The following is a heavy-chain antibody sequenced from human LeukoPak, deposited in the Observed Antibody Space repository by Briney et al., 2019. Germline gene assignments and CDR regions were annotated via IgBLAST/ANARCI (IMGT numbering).Heavy chain of an antibody. Sequence: ESGPTLVNPTQTLTLTCTFSGFSLSTSGVGVGWIRQPPGKALEWLALIYWNDDKRYSPSLKSRLTITKDTSKNQVVLTMTNMDPVDTATYYCALATYYYDSSGPDAFDIWGQGTMVTVSS. D-gene: IGHD3-22*01. CDR3: ALATYYYDSSGPDAFDI. CDR2: IYWNDDK. J-gene: IGHJ3*02. CDR1: GFSLSTSGVG. V-gene: IGHV2-5*01.